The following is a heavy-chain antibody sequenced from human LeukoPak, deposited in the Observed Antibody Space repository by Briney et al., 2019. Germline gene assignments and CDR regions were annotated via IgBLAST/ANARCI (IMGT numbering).Heavy chain of an antibody. D-gene: IGHD2-15*01. CDR2: IYYSGTT. CDR1: GGSISSYY. V-gene: IGHV4-59*01. CDR3: AREDYCSGGSCYSGYFQH. Sequence: SETLSLTRTVSGGSISSYYWSWIRQPPGKGLEWIGYIYYSGTTNYNPSLKSRVTISVDTSKNQFSLKLSSVTAADTAVYYCAREDYCSGGSCYSGYFQHWGAGTPGTVSS. J-gene: IGHJ1*01.